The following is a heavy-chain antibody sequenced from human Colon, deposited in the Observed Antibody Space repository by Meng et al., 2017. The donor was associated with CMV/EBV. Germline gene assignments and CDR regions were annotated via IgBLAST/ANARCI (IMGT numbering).Heavy chain of an antibody. V-gene: IGHV5-51*01. CDR3: ARSSSSFFDY. CDR1: GYDFTNRW. Sequence: GESLKISCKTSGYDFTNRWIAWVRQRPGKGLEWMGMIYPDDFDTRYSPSFEGQVTISADNSINTAYLQWTSLKASDTAMYYCARSSSSFFDYWGQGTLVTVSS. J-gene: IGHJ4*02. CDR2: IYPDDFDT. D-gene: IGHD6-13*01.